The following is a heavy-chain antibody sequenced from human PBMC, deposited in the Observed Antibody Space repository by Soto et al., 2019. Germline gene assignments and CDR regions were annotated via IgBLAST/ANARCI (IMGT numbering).Heavy chain of an antibody. CDR2: ISNSGDT. Sequence: GGSLRLSCAASGFTFSSYAMYWVRQAPGKGLEWVSTISNSGDTYYADSVEGRFTISRDNSKNTLYLQMNSLKTEDTAVYYCTTDRYNWNRPALYYYGMDVWGQGTTVTVS. CDR3: TTDRYNWNRPALYYYGMDV. V-gene: IGHV3-23*01. J-gene: IGHJ6*02. D-gene: IGHD1-20*01. CDR1: GFTFSSYA.